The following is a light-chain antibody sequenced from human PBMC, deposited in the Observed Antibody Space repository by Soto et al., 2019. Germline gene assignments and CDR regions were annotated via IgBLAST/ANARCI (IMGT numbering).Light chain of an antibody. CDR1: QSVSSN. CDR2: GTS. CDR3: QQYGSSPT. Sequence: EIVMTQSPATLSVSPGERATLSCRASQSVSSNLAWYQQKPGQAPRLLIYGTSTRATGVPERFSGSGSGTDFTLTISRLEPEDFAVYYCQQYGSSPTFGGGTKVDI. V-gene: IGKV3-20*01. J-gene: IGKJ4*01.